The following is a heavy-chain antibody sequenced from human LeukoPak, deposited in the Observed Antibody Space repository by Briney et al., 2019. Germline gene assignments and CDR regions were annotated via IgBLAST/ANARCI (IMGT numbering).Heavy chain of an antibody. V-gene: IGHV4-38-2*01. CDR2: LSHSGTT. J-gene: IGHJ5*02. D-gene: IGHD5/OR15-5a*01. CDR3: ARCPPPGWFDP. Sequence: PSETLSLTCAVSGYSISSGYYWGWIRQPPGKGLEWIGSLSHSGTTYYIPSLESRVIISGDTSKNHFSLKLNSVTAADTAVYYCARCPPPGWFDPWGQGTLVTVSS. CDR1: GYSISSGYY.